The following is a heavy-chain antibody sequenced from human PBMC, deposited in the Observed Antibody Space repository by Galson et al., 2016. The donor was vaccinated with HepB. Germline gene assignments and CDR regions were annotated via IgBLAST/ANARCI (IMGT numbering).Heavy chain of an antibody. CDR2: INAGKGNT. J-gene: IGHJ4*02. Sequence: SVKVSCKASGYTLTSYATHWVRQAPGQRLGWMGWINAGKGNTKYSQKFQGRVTITRDTSASTAYMELSSLRSEDTAVYYCARDPGGSKTRFDYWGQGTLVTVSS. CDR3: ARDPGGSKTRFDY. CDR1: GYTLTSYA. D-gene: IGHD1-26*01. V-gene: IGHV1-3*01.